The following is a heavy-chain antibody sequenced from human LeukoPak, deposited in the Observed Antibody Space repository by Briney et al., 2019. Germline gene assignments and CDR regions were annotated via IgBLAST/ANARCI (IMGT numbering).Heavy chain of an antibody. V-gene: IGHV3-7*01. CDR2: IKQDGSEK. CDR3: ARRSAGGFDY. CDR1: GFTLSSYW. D-gene: IGHD3-10*01. Sequence: PGGSLRLSCAASGFTLSSYWMSWVRQAPGKGLEWVANIKQDGSEKYYVDSVKGRFTISRDNAKNSLYLQMNSLRAEDTAVYYCARRSAGGFDYWGQGTLVTVSS. J-gene: IGHJ4*02.